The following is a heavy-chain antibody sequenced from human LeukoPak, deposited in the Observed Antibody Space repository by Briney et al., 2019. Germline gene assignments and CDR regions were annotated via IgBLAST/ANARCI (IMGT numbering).Heavy chain of an antibody. CDR1: GFTFSSYA. Sequence: GSLRLSCAASGFTFSSYAMSWVRQAPGKGLEWVSAISGSGGSTYYADSVKGRFTISRDNSKSTLYLQMNSLRAEDTAVYYCAKDNYGGRVGFDYWGQGTLVTVSS. V-gene: IGHV3-23*01. D-gene: IGHD4-23*01. J-gene: IGHJ4*02. CDR2: ISGSGGST. CDR3: AKDNYGGRVGFDY.